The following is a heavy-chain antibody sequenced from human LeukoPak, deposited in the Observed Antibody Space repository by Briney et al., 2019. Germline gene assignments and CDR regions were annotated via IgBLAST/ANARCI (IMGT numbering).Heavy chain of an antibody. CDR1: GVSINTDNYY. D-gene: IGHD3-10*01. CDR2: IHHTGTT. V-gene: IGHV4-31*01. J-gene: IGHJ5*02. Sequence: SETLSLTCTVSGVSINTDNYYWSWIRQSPVKGLEWIGYIHHTGTTYYNPSLRSPVSISVFTSNNQFSLTLISVTAADTAVYYCARNLVPYFGELDPWGRGTLVTVSS. CDR3: ARNLVPYFGELDP.